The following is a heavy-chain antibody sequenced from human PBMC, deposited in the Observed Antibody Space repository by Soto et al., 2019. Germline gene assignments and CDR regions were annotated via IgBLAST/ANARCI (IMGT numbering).Heavy chain of an antibody. V-gene: IGHV3-30*18. CDR2: ISYDGSNK. J-gene: IGHJ4*02. CDR3: AKDAAAAGTFDY. CDR1: GFTFSSYG. D-gene: IGHD6-13*01. Sequence: PGGSLRLSCAASGFTFSSYGMHWVRQAPGKGLEWVAVISYDGSNKYYADSVKGRFTISRDNSKNTLYLQMNSLRAEDTAVYYCAKDAAAAGTFDYWGQGTLVTVSS.